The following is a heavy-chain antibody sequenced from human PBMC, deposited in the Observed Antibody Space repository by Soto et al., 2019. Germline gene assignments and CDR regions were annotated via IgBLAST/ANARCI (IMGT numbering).Heavy chain of an antibody. J-gene: IGHJ4*02. Sequence: GGSLRLSCAASGLTFRNYAMTWVRQAPGKGPEWVSTVSGRGDETFYADSVKGWFTISRDNSKDTVYLLMNSLRVEDTAVYYCAKGGHFSFFDYWGQGALVTVSS. CDR1: GLTFRNYA. V-gene: IGHV3-23*01. CDR3: AKGGHFSFFDY. CDR2: VSGRGDET.